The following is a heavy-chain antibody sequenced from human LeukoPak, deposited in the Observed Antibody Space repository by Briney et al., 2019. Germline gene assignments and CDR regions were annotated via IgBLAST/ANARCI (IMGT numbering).Heavy chain of an antibody. CDR2: ISSSSSYI. D-gene: IGHD6-19*01. J-gene: IGHJ4*02. V-gene: IGHV3-21*01. CDR3: ARDCSSGWYCNFDY. CDR1: GFTFSSYA. Sequence: GGSLRLSCAASGFTFSSYAMSWVRQAPGKGLEWVSSISSSSSYIYYADSVKGRFTISRDNAKNSLYLQMNSLRAEDTAVYYCARDCSSGWYCNFDYWGQGTLVTVSS.